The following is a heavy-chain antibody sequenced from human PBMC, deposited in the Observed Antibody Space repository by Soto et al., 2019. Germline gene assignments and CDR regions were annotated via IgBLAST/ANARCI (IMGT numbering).Heavy chain of an antibody. CDR2: TYYRSKWYN. CDR1: GDSVCSYSAA. D-gene: IGHD6-19*01. J-gene: IGHJ3*02. Sequence: SHTVSLTCAICGDSVCSYSAAWNWIRQSPSRGLEWLGRTYYRSKWYNDYAVSVKSRITINPDTSKNQFSLQLNSVTPEDTAVYYCARDRSGWRNAFDIWGQGTMVTVSS. V-gene: IGHV6-1*01. CDR3: ARDRSGWRNAFDI.